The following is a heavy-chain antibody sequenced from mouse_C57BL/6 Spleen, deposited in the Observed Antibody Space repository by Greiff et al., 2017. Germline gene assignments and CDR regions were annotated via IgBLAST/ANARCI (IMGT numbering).Heavy chain of an antibody. J-gene: IGHJ2*01. V-gene: IGHV1-53*01. CDR2: INPSNGGT. CDR1: GYTFTSYW. Sequence: QVQLKQPGTELVKPGASVKLSCKASGYTFTSYWMHWVQQRPGQGLEWIGNINPSNGGTNYNEKFKSKATLTVDKSSSTAYMQLSSLTSEDSAFYYCARYCYSNPFDYWGQGTTLTGSS. CDR3: ARYCYSNPFDY. D-gene: IGHD2-5*01.